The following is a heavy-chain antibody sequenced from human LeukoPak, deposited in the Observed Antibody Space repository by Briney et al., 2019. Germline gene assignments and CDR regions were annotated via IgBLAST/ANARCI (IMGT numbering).Heavy chain of an antibody. V-gene: IGHV4-30-4*08. D-gene: IGHD3-10*01. CDR1: GVSINNPNYC. CDR2: GYCNGRS. CDR3: ARGRRLWFGELEYFDY. J-gene: IGHJ4*02. Sequence: PSETLSLTCTVSGVSINNPNYCWSWVRQPPGKGLEWVGYGYCNGRSYYNPSLRSRLTMTVDTSSNQFSLELSSVTAADTAVYYCARGRRLWFGELEYFDYWGQGTLVTVSS.